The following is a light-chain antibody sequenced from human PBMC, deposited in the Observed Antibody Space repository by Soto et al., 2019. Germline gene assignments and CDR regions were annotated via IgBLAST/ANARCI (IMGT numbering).Light chain of an antibody. CDR1: SSDVGGYNY. V-gene: IGLV2-11*01. J-gene: IGLJ2*01. CDR2: DVS. CDR3: CSYAGSPYVL. Sequence: QSALTQPRSVSGSPGQSVTISCTGTSSDVGGYNYVSWYQQHPGKAPTLMIYDVSKRPSGVPDRFSGSKSGNTASLTISGLQAEDEADYYCCSYAGSPYVLFGGGTKLTVL.